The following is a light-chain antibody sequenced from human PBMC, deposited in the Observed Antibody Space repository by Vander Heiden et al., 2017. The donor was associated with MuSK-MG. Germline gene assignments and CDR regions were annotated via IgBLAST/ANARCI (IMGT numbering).Light chain of an antibody. Sequence: DIQLTQSPSSLSAPVGDRVTITCQASQAIRNYLNWYQQKPGKAPKLLMYEASNLESGVPSRGSGSGSGTECTFTISSLQTEDMATYDGQQYDKFPFTCGPGTKVEIK. CDR3: QQYDKFPFT. V-gene: IGKV1-33*01. CDR1: QAIRNY. J-gene: IGKJ3*01. CDR2: EAS.